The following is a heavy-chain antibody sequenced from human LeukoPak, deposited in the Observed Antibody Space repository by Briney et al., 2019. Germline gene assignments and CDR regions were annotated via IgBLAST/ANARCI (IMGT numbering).Heavy chain of an antibody. J-gene: IGHJ5*02. Sequence: KLSETLSLTCTVSGGSISSSIYYWAWIRQPPGKGLEWIGGVFFSGSAYYNPSLNGRVPISADTPTNHFSLKLSSLTATDTDMTFCARLGMVWGEHWFDPGGQGTLVTVSS. CDR3: ARLGMVWGEHWFDP. D-gene: IGHD3-10*01. V-gene: IGHV4-39*01. CDR1: GGSISSSIYY. CDR2: VFFSGSA.